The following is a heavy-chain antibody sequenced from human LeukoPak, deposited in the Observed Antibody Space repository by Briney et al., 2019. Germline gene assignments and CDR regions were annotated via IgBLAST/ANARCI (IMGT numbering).Heavy chain of an antibody. Sequence: GESLKISCKGSGYSFTSYWIGWVRQMPGKGLEWMGWINTNTGNPTYAQGFTGRFVFSLDTSVSTAYLQISSLKAEDTAVYYCARDVVVAAFDYWGQGSLVTVSS. CDR2: INTNTGNP. J-gene: IGHJ4*02. D-gene: IGHD2-15*01. CDR3: ARDVVVAAFDY. CDR1: GYSFTSYW. V-gene: IGHV7-4-1*02.